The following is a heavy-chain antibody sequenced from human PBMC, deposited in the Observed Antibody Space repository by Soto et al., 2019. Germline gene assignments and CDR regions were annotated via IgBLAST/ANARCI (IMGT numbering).Heavy chain of an antibody. J-gene: IGHJ4*02. V-gene: IGHV4-30-4*01. CDR1: GGSISSGDYY. D-gene: IGHD3-22*01. CDR2: IYYSGSA. Sequence: SETLSLTCTVSGGSISSGDYYWSWVRQSPGKGLDWIGYIYYSGSAYYNPSLKSRPTISVDTSRNQFSLELTSVTAADTAVYYCARLYYYDTSGYLNSDYWGQGTLVTVSS. CDR3: ARLYYYDTSGYLNSDY.